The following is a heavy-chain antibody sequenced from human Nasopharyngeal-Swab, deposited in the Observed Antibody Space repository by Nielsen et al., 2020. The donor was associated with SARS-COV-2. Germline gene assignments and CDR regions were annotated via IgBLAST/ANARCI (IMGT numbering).Heavy chain of an antibody. CDR2: ISGSGGST. Sequence: GESLKISCAASGFTFSSYAMSWVRQARGKRLEWVSAISGSGGSTYYADSVKGRFTISRDNSKNTLYLQMNSLRAEDTAVYYCAKVLSHYGDYGNDAFDIWGQGTMVTVSS. V-gene: IGHV3-23*01. D-gene: IGHD4-17*01. J-gene: IGHJ3*02. CDR1: GFTFSSYA. CDR3: AKVLSHYGDYGNDAFDI.